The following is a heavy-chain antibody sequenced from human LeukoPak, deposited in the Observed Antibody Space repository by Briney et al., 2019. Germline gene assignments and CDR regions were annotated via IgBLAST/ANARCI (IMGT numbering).Heavy chain of an antibody. J-gene: IGHJ4*02. D-gene: IGHD3-10*01. CDR2: ISYDGSNK. Sequence: GGSLRLSCAASGSTFSSYGMHWVRQAPGKGLEWVAVISYDGSNKYYADSVKGRFTISRDNSKNTLYLQMNSLRAEDTAVYYCAKDMFIYYYGSGPLGYWGQGTLVTVSS. CDR3: AKDMFIYYYGSGPLGY. CDR1: GSTFSSYG. V-gene: IGHV3-30*18.